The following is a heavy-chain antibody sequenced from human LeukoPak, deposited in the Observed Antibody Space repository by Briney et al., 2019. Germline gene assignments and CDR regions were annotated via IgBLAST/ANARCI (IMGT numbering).Heavy chain of an antibody. CDR1: GGTFSSYA. CDR2: IIPIFGTA. CDR3: ARVMVRAPTVKYNWFDP. D-gene: IGHD3-10*01. V-gene: IGHV1-69*01. J-gene: IGHJ5*02. Sequence: SVKVSCKASGGTFSSYAISWVRQAPGQGLEWMGGIIPIFGTANYARKFQGRVTITADESTSTAYMELSSLRSEDTAVYYCARVMVRAPTVKYNWFDPWGQGTLVTVSS.